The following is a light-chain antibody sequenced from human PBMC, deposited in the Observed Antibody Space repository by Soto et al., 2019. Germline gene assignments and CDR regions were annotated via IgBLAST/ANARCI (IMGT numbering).Light chain of an antibody. CDR1: SSDIGAYNY. Sequence: QSVLTQPASVSGSPGQSITISCSGTSSDIGAYNYVSWYQQHPGKAPKLMIYDVSNRPSGVSVRFSGSKSGNTASLTISRLQAEDEADYYCSSFTSTTTLGIFGGGTKLTVL. CDR3: SSFTSTTTLGI. CDR2: DVS. V-gene: IGLV2-14*03. J-gene: IGLJ2*01.